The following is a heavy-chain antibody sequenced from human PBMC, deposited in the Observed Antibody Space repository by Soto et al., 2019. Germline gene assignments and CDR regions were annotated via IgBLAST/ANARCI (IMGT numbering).Heavy chain of an antibody. J-gene: IGHJ6*02. CDR2: ISYDGSNK. Sequence: GGSLRLSCAASGFTFSSYAMHWVRQAPGKGLEWVAVISYDGSNKYYADSVKGRFTISRDNSKNTLYLQMNSLRAEDTAVYHCASQATANYGMDVWGQGTTVTVSS. V-gene: IGHV3-30-3*01. CDR3: ASQATANYGMDV. CDR1: GFTFSSYA. D-gene: IGHD1-26*01.